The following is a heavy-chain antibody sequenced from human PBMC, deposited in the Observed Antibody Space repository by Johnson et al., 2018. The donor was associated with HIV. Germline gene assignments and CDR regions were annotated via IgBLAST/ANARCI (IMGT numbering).Heavy chain of an antibody. CDR1: GFTFSSYG. CDR3: ARDQAIFGVVLASDAFDI. D-gene: IGHD3-3*01. Sequence: QVQLVESGGGVVQPGRSLRLSCAASGFTFSSYGMHWVRQAPGKGLEWVAVISYDGSNKYYADSVKGRFTISRDSSKNTLYLQVNSLRAEDTAVYYCARDQAIFGVVLASDAFDIWGQGTMVTVSS. J-gene: IGHJ3*02. CDR2: ISYDGSNK. V-gene: IGHV3-30*19.